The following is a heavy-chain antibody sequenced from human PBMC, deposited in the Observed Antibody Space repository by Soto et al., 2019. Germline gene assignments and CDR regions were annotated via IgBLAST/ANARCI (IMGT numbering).Heavy chain of an antibody. D-gene: IGHD5-12*01. Sequence: PVDSLKLSSNGSGYSFTSYSIDWARQIPGKVLELMGVIYPGHSHTRYSPSFQGQVTISANKSISTAYLQWTSLKASDTAMYYCATPGGFLEAFDIWGQGTMVTV. V-gene: IGHV5-51*01. CDR2: IYPGHSHT. CDR3: ATPGGFLEAFDI. CDR1: GYSFTSYS. J-gene: IGHJ3*02.